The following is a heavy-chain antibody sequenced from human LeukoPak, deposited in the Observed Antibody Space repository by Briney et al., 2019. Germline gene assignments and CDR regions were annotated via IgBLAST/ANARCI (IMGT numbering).Heavy chain of an antibody. J-gene: IGHJ4*02. CDR2: ISGDSSTI. Sequence: GGSLRLSCAASGLPFSPFDTNWVRQAPGEGLEWLSYISGDSSTIYYADSVKGRFTISRDNAKTSVSLQMNSLRAEDTAVYFCVAGGLQYFDYWGQGSRVSVSS. D-gene: IGHD3-16*01. V-gene: IGHV3-48*03. CDR1: GLPFSPFD. CDR3: VAGGLQYFDY.